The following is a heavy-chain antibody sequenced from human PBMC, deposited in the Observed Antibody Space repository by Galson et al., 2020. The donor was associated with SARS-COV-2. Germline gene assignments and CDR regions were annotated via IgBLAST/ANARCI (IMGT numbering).Heavy chain of an antibody. CDR1: GFTFSSYS. Sequence: GESLKISCAASGFTFSSYSMNWVRQAPGKGLEWVSSISSSSSYIYYADSVKGRFTISRDNAKNSLYLQMNSLRAEDTAVYYCAREYSGSYYPQFDYWGQGTLVTVSS. CDR3: AREYSGSYYPQFDY. J-gene: IGHJ4*02. D-gene: IGHD1-26*01. V-gene: IGHV3-21*01. CDR2: ISSSSSYI.